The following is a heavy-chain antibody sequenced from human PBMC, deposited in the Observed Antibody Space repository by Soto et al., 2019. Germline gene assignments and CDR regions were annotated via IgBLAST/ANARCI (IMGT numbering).Heavy chain of an antibody. Sequence: GGSLRLSCAASGFTFSSYGMHWVRQAPGKGLEWVAVISYDGSNKYYGDSVKGRFTISRDNSKNTLFLQMNSLRAEDTAVYYCAKDLVVVPAANSAFDIWGQGTMVTVSS. CDR3: AKDLVVVPAANSAFDI. CDR2: ISYDGSNK. V-gene: IGHV3-30*18. D-gene: IGHD2-2*01. J-gene: IGHJ3*02. CDR1: GFTFSSYG.